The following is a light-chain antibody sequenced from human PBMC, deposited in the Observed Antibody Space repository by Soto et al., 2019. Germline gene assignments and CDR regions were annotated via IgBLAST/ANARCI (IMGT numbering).Light chain of an antibody. CDR1: SSDVGAYNY. CDR3: TSWTTSTTMK. J-gene: IGLJ2*01. V-gene: IGLV2-14*01. CDR2: DVN. Sequence: QSALTQPASVSGSPGQSIPISCTGTSSDVGAYNYVSLYQQHPGKAPKLMIYDVNIRPSGVSNRFSGSKSGNTASLTISGLQAEDEADYYCTSWTTSTTMKFGGGTKLTVL.